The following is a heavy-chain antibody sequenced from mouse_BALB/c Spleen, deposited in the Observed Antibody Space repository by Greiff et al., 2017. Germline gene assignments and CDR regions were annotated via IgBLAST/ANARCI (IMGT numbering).Heavy chain of an antibody. D-gene: IGHD1-1*02. Sequence: EVQLVESGGGLVKPGGSLKLSCAASGFTFSSYAMSWVRQSPEKRLEWVAEISSGGSYTYYPDTVTGRFTISRDNAKNTLYLVMSSLRSEDTAMYYCARGGGNYAMDYWGQGTSVTVSS. CDR2: ISSGGSYT. V-gene: IGHV5-9-4*01. J-gene: IGHJ4*01. CDR3: ARGGGNYAMDY. CDR1: GFTFSSYA.